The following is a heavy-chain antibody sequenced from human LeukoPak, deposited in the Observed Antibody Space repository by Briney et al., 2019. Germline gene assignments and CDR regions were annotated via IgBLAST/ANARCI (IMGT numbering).Heavy chain of an antibody. D-gene: IGHD6-13*01. CDR2: IYYSGST. CDR3: ARVNPKLALDY. J-gene: IGHJ4*02. CDR1: GVSISSYY. Sequence: PSETLSLTCTVSGVSISSYYWSWIRQPPGKGLEWIGYIYYSGSTNYNPSLKSRVTISVDTSKNQFSLKLSSVTAADTAVYYCARVNPKLALDYWGQGTLVTVSS. V-gene: IGHV4-59*01.